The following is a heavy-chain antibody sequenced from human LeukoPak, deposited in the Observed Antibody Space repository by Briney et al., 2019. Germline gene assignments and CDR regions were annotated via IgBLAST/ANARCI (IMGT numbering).Heavy chain of an antibody. Sequence: SETLSLTCTVSGGSLSRGSYYWVWIRQPPGKGLEWIGSIYYSGSTYYNPSLKSRVAISVDTSKNQFSLKLSSVTAADTAVYYCARLRPHYSNYDLGYFDYWGQGTLVTVSS. V-gene: IGHV4-39*01. D-gene: IGHD4-11*01. CDR1: GGSLSRGSYY. J-gene: IGHJ4*02. CDR2: IYYSGST. CDR3: ARLRPHYSNYDLGYFDY.